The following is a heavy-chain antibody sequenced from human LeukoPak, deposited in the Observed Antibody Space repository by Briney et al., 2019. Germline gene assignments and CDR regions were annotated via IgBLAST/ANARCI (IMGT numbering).Heavy chain of an antibody. D-gene: IGHD5-18*01. J-gene: IGHJ5*02. Sequence: PSETLSLTCTVSGGPTDSFYWSWIRQPPGKGLEWIGYIYHSGSTSYNPSLKSRVTISVDTSKKQFSLQLSSVTAADTAVYYCARVVDTAMVYSPRWFDPWGQGTLVTVSS. CDR3: ARVVDTAMVYSPRWFDP. CDR1: GGPTDSFY. V-gene: IGHV4-59*01. CDR2: IYHSGST.